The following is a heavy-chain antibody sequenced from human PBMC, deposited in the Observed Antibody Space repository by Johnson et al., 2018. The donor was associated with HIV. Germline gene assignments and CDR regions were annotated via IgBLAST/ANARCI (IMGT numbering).Heavy chain of an antibody. CDR3: AKHSSGYRDAFDI. CDR1: GFTFSSYD. V-gene: IGHV3-30*02. D-gene: IGHD3-22*01. CDR2: IRYDGSNT. J-gene: IGHJ3*02. Sequence: QVQLVESGGGVVQPGGSLRLSCAASGFTFSSYDMHWVRQATGKGLAWVAFIRYDGSNTYDADSVRGRFTISRDNAKNSLYLQMNSLRAEDTAVYYCAKHSSGYRDAFDIWGQGTMVTVSS.